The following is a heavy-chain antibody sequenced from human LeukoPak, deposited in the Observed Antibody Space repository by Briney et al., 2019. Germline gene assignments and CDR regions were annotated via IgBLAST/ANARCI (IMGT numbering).Heavy chain of an antibody. D-gene: IGHD2-2*01. CDR1: GGTFSSYA. Sequence: SVKVSCKASGGTFSSYAISWVRQAPGQGLEWMGGIIPIFGTANYAQKFQGRVTITADESTSTAYMELSSLRSEDTAVYYCAGVIQLPNEYFQHWGQGTLVTVSS. V-gene: IGHV1-69*13. CDR3: AGVIQLPNEYFQH. CDR2: IIPIFGTA. J-gene: IGHJ1*01.